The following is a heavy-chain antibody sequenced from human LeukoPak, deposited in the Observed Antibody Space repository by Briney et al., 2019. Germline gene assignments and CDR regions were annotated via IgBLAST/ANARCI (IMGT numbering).Heavy chain of an antibody. J-gene: IGHJ3*02. V-gene: IGHV4-59*01. D-gene: IGHD6-19*01. Sequence: SETLSLTCTVSGTTISSYYWSWIRQPPGKGLEWIGYIHYSGNSNYNPSLKSRVTISVDTSNNQFSLKVRSVTAADTAVYYCALDTSGWSDDSFDIWGQGTTVTVSS. CDR3: ALDTSGWSDDSFDI. CDR1: GTTISSYY. CDR2: IHYSGNS.